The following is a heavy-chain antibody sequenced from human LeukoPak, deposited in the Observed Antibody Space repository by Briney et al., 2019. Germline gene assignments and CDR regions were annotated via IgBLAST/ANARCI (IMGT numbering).Heavy chain of an antibody. CDR1: GFTFSSYG. CDR2: IRHDGSNK. D-gene: IGHD1-26*01. V-gene: IGHV3-30*02. J-gene: IGHJ4*02. Sequence: GGSLRLSCAASGFTFSSYGMHWVRQAPGKGLEWVAFIRHDGSNKYYADSVKGRFTISRDNAKNSLYLQMNSLRAEDTAVYYCAREPLADKYSGSYPYYFDYWGQGTLVTVSS. CDR3: AREPLADKYSGSYPYYFDY.